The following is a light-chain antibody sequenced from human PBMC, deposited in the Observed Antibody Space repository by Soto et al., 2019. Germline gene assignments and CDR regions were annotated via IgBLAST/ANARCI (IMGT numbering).Light chain of an antibody. CDR2: AAS. CDR1: QYIDYN. J-gene: IGKJ4*01. Sequence: EVVLTQSPATLSLSPGERATLSCRTSQYIDYNLAWVQQKPGQTPRLLILAASQRAAGVPARFRGSGSGTDFTLTISSLEPEDFAVYYCQERSGWPRGAFGGGTKVEIK. V-gene: IGKV3-11*01. CDR3: QERSGWPRGA.